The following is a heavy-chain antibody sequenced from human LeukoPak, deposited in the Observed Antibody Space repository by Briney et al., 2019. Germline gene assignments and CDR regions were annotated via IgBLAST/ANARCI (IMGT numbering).Heavy chain of an antibody. CDR2: INWNGGST. D-gene: IGHD3-22*01. J-gene: IGHJ4*02. V-gene: IGHV3-20*04. CDR1: GFTFYDYG. Sequence: WGSLRLSCAASGFTFYDYGMSWVRHAPGKGREGVSGINWNGGSTGYADSVKGRFTISRDNAKNSLYLQMNSLRAEDTALYYCARGGSGYYTFSFFDYWGQGTLVTVSS. CDR3: ARGGSGYYTFSFFDY.